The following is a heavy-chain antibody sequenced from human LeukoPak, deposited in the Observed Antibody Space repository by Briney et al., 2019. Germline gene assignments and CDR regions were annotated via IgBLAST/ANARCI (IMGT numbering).Heavy chain of an antibody. CDR3: ARGGDYGDLRYFDY. Sequence: PSETLSLTCTVSGGSINNYYWSWIRQPPGKGLEWIGYTDHRGSTNYNPSLKSRVTFSVDTSKNQFSLKLNSVTAADTAVYYCARGGDYGDLRYFDYWGQGTLVTVS. D-gene: IGHD4-17*01. CDR2: TDHRGST. J-gene: IGHJ4*02. CDR1: GGSINNYY. V-gene: IGHV4-59*01.